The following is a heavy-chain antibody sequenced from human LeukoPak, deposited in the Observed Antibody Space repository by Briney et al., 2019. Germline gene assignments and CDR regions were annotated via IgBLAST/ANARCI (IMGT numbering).Heavy chain of an antibody. Sequence: SETLSLTCTVSGGSISSYYWSWIRQPPGKGLEWIGYIYYSGSTNYSPSLKSRVTISVDTSKNQFSLKLSSATAADTAVYYCTRDTGTTGEVKFDPWGQGTLVTVSS. J-gene: IGHJ5*02. CDR3: TRDTGTTGEVKFDP. CDR1: GGSISSYY. CDR2: IYYSGST. V-gene: IGHV4-59*01. D-gene: IGHD4-17*01.